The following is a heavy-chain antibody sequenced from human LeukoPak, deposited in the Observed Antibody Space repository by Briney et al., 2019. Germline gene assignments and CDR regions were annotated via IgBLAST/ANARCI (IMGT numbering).Heavy chain of an antibody. CDR3: ARDPWQQLGFDY. CDR2: IYSGGST. D-gene: IGHD6-13*01. CDR1: GFTVSSNY. Sequence: GGSLRLSCAASGFTVSSNYMSWVRQAPGKGLEWVSVIYSGGSTYYADSVKGRFTISRDNSKNTLYLQMNSLRAEDTAVYYCARDPWQQLGFDYWGRGTLVTVSS. V-gene: IGHV3-53*01. J-gene: IGHJ4*02.